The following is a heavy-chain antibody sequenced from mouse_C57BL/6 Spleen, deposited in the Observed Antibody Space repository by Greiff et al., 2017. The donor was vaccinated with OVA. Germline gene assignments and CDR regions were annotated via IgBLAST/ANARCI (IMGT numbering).Heavy chain of an antibody. V-gene: IGHV5-4*01. J-gene: IGHJ4*01. CDR2: ISDGGSYT. Sequence: EVQLQESGGGLVKPGGSLKLSCAASGFTFSSYAMSWVRQTPEKRLEWVATISDGGSYTYYPDNVKGRFTISRDNAKNNLYLQMSHLKSEDTAMYYCARVYYDYDGGGMDYWGQGTSVTVSS. CDR3: ARVYYDYDGGGMDY. CDR1: GFTFSSYA. D-gene: IGHD2-4*01.